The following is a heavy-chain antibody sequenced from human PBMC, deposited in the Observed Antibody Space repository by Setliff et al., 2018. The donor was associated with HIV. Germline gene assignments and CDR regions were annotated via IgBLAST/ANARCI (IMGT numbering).Heavy chain of an antibody. Sequence: LSLTCTVSGGSIINNFWSWIRLPPGKGLEYIGYIYYSGNTDYNPSLKSRVTISVDRSKNQFSLKLNSVTAADTAVYYCARSPGVDTNMAFDYWGQGMLVTV. V-gene: IGHV4-59*01. J-gene: IGHJ4*02. CDR1: GGSIINNF. D-gene: IGHD5-18*01. CDR3: ARSPGVDTNMAFDY. CDR2: IYYSGNT.